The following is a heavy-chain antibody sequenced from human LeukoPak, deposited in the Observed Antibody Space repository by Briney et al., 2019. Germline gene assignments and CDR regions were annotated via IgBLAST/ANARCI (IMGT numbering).Heavy chain of an antibody. CDR2: INPDSGGT. D-gene: IGHD2-15*01. J-gene: IGHJ4*02. CDR1: GYTFTGYY. V-gene: IGHV1-2*02. Sequence: ASVKVSFKASGYTFTGYYMHWVRQAPGQGLEWMGWINPDSGGTNYAQKFQGRVTMTRDTSISTAYLELSRLRSDDTAVYYCARISSGYCSGGSCNTKGYYLDYRGQGTLVTVSS. CDR3: ARISSGYCSGGSCNTKGYYLDY.